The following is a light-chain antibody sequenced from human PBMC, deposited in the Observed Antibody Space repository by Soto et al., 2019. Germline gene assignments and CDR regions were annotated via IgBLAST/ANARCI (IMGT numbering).Light chain of an antibody. J-gene: IGKJ3*01. CDR3: QQSYNTPFT. Sequence: DIQMTQSPSSLSASVRDRVTITCRASQSISNYLNWYQQTPGTAPKLLIHAASNLQSGVPSRFSGDGSETDFTLTLSSLQPEDFATYYCQQSYNTPFTFGPGTKVDLK. CDR1: QSISNY. V-gene: IGKV1-39*01. CDR2: AAS.